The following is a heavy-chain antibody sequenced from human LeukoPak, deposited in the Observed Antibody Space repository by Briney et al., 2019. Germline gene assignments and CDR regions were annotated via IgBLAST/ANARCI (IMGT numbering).Heavy chain of an antibody. CDR1: GFTFSSYA. CDR3: AKDEVTVTTGLYYFDY. J-gene: IGHJ4*02. V-gene: IGHV3-23*01. D-gene: IGHD4-17*01. CDR2: ISGSGGST. Sequence: GGSLRLSCAASGFTFSSYAMSWVRQAPGKGLEWVSAISGSGGSTYYADSVKGRFTISRDNSKNTLCLQMNSLRAEDTAVYYCAKDEVTVTTGLYYFDYWGQGTLVTVSS.